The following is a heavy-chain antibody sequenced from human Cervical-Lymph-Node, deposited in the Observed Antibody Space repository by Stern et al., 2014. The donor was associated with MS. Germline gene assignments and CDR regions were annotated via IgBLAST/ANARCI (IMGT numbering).Heavy chain of an antibody. CDR3: ARVDSGWYGYFDY. D-gene: IGHD6-19*01. J-gene: IGHJ4*02. V-gene: IGHV4-59*01. CDR1: GGSISSYY. CDR2: IYYSGST. Sequence: QLQLQESGPGLVQPSETLSLTCTVSGGSISSYYWSWIRQPPGKGLEWIGYIYYSGSTNYNPSLKSRVTISVDTSKNQFSLKLSSVTAADTAVYYCARVDSGWYGYFDYWGQGTLVTVSS.